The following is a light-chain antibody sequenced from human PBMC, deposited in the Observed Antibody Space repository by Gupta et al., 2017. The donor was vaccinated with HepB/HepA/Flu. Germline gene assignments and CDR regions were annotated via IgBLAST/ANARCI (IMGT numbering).Light chain of an antibody. J-gene: IGLJ1*01. CDR1: NIGSKR. V-gene: IGLV3-21*04. Sequence: SYVLTQQPSVAVAPGGKSSIACGGNNIGSKRVHWYQQRPGQAPLLVMYFDSDRPAGIPERFSGSNSGNTATLTINRVETEDEADYYCQVWDNNGNYVFGSGTKVTVL. CDR3: QVWDNNGNYV. CDR2: FDS.